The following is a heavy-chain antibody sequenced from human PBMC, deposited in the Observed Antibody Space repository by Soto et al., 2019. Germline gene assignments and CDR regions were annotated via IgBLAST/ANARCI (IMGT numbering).Heavy chain of an antibody. CDR1: GFTFSRYW. V-gene: IGHV3-7*01. D-gene: IGHD5-18*01. Sequence: GSLRLSCAASGFTFSRYWMTWFRQAPGKGLEWVANIKHAGTEKPHVDSVKGRFTISRDNARNSLYLQMDSLRAEDTAVYFCARGDTPMITGMDSFDIWGEGTMVTVSS. J-gene: IGHJ3*02. CDR3: ARGDTPMITGMDSFDI. CDR2: IKHAGTEK.